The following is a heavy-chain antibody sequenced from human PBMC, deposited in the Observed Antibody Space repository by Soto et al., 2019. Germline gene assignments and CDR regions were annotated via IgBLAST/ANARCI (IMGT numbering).Heavy chain of an antibody. D-gene: IGHD6-13*01. V-gene: IGHV1-46*03. CDR2: INPSGGST. CDR3: ARGFRIAAAGTEFDY. Sequence: GSSVKVSCKASGYTFTSYYMHWVRQAPGQGLEWMGIINPSGGSTSYAQKFQGRVTMTRDTSTSTVYMELSSLRSEDTAVYYCARGFRIAAAGTEFDYWGQGTLVTVSS. CDR1: GYTFTSYY. J-gene: IGHJ4*02.